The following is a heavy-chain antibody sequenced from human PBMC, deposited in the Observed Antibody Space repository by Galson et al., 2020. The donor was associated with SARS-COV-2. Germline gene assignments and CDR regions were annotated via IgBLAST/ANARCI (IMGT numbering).Heavy chain of an antibody. CDR1: GFSLSDYY. J-gene: IGHJ4*02. CDR2: ISSSGSTI. Sequence: GESLKISCEVYGFSLSDYYMSWLRQAPGKGLEWVSFISSSGSTIHYADSVKGRFTISRDNAKNSLHLQMSSLRAEDTAVYYCARTYYDILNVYFPNWGQGTLVSVSS. D-gene: IGHD3-9*01. V-gene: IGHV3-11*01. CDR3: ARTYYDILNVYFPN.